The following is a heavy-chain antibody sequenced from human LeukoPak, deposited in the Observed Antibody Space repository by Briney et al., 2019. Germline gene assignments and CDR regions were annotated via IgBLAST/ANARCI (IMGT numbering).Heavy chain of an antibody. CDR1: RFTFSSYS. Sequence: GGSLRLSCAASRFTFSSYSMNWVRQAPGKGLEWVSSISSSSSYIYYADSLKGRFTISRDNAKTSLYLQMNSMRAEDTDVYYCAREKDIVVVVAATPDAFDIWGQGTMVTVSS. D-gene: IGHD2-15*01. V-gene: IGHV3-21*01. CDR3: AREKDIVVVVAATPDAFDI. CDR2: ISSSSSYI. J-gene: IGHJ3*02.